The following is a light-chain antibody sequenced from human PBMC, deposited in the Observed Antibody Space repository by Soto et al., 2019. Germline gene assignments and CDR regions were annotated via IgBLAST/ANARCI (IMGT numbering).Light chain of an antibody. V-gene: IGLV2-23*02. J-gene: IGLJ1*01. CDR2: EVS. Sequence: QSVLTQPASVSGSPGQAITISCSGSSSDVGAHNFVSWYQHHPGKAPKLMIYEVSNRPSGVSNRFSGSNSGSTASLTISGLQAEDEADYYCCSYVGATTYVFGTGTKVTVL. CDR1: SSDVGAHNF. CDR3: CSYVGATTYV.